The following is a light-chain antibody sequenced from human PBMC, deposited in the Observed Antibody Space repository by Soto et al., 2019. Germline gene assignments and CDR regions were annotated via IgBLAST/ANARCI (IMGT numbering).Light chain of an antibody. J-gene: IGKJ5*01. V-gene: IGKV3-15*01. CDR2: GAS. Sequence: EIVMTQSPVTLSVSPGERATLSRRLSQSVGSNLAWYQQKPGQAPRLLXYGASNRATGIPDRFSGSGSGTEFTLTISRLQSEDFAVYYCQKYNNWPPITFGQGTRLEIK. CDR3: QKYNNWPPIT. CDR1: QSVGSN.